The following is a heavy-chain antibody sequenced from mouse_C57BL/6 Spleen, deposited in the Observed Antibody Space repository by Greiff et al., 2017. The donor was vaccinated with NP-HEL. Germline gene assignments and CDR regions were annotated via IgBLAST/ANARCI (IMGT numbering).Heavy chain of an antibody. Sequence: EVQRVESGGGLVKPGGSLKLSCAASGFTFSDYGMHWVRQAPEKGLEWVAYISSGSSTIYYADTVKGRFTISRDNAKNTLFLQMTSLRSEDTAMYYCARQDLTYYSMEDYAMDYWGQGTSVTVSS. CDR1: GFTFSDYG. J-gene: IGHJ4*01. CDR3: ARQDLTYYSMEDYAMDY. CDR2: ISSGSSTI. D-gene: IGHD2-5*01. V-gene: IGHV5-17*01.